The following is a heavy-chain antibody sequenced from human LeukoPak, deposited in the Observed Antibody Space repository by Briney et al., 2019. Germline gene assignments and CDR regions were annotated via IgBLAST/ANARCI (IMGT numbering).Heavy chain of an antibody. J-gene: IGHJ5*02. CDR1: GGSFSGYY. CDR3: ARESTVTTWSWCDP. Sequence: SEILSLTCAVYGGSFSGYYWSWIRQPPGKGLEWIGEINHSGSTNYNPSLKSRVTISVDTSKNQFSLKLSSVTAADTAVYYCARESTVTTWSWCDPWGQGTLVTVSS. V-gene: IGHV4-34*01. D-gene: IGHD4-17*01. CDR2: INHSGST.